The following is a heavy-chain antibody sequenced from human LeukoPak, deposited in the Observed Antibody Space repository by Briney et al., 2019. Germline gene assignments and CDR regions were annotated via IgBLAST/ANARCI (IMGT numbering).Heavy chain of an antibody. CDR3: ARDSDFWSGYYYFDY. Sequence: SETLSLTCTVSGGSISGGDYYWSWIRQPPGKGLEWIGYTHYSGSTYYNPSLKSRATISVDTSKNQFSLKLSSVTAADTAVYYCARDSDFWSGYYYFDYWGQGTLVTVSS. D-gene: IGHD3-3*01. CDR2: THYSGST. J-gene: IGHJ4*02. V-gene: IGHV4-30-4*01. CDR1: GGSISGGDYY.